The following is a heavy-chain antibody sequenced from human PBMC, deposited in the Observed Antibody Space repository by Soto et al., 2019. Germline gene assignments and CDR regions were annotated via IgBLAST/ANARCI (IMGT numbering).Heavy chain of an antibody. CDR2: IWYDGSNK. CDR1: GFTFSSYG. J-gene: IGHJ4*02. D-gene: IGHD3-3*01. Sequence: GGSLRLSCAASGFTFSSYGMHWVRQAPGKGLEWVAVIWYDGSNKYYADSVKGRFTISRDNSKNTLYLQMNSLRAEDTAVYYCARVPGLPGDFWSGYYPGSVRDRGQGTLVTVSS. V-gene: IGHV3-33*01. CDR3: ARVPGLPGDFWSGYYPGSVRD.